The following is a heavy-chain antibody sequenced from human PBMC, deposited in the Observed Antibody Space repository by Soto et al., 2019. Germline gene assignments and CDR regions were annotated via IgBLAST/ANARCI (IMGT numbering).Heavy chain of an antibody. CDR2: ISSSSSHT. CDR3: ARRISAHFDY. CDR1: GFVFSDYY. J-gene: IGHJ4*02. Sequence: QVQLVESGGGLVKAGGSLRLSCAASGFVFSDYYMTWIRQAPGKGLEWLTYISSSSSHTNYADSVKGRFTISRDNAKNSVYLQINSLRAEDTAVYYCARRISAHFDYWGQGTLVTVYS. V-gene: IGHV3-11*05.